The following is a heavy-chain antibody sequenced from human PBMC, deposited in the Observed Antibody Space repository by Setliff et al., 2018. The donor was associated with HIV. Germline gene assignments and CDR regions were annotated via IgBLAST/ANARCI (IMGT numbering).Heavy chain of an antibody. D-gene: IGHD1-1*01. J-gene: IGHJ4*02. Sequence: SETLSLTCSVSGDSISSGSYFWGWIRQTPGKGLEWIGNIYYTGFACYNPSLKSRVTISLDTSKTHFFLNLTSVTDADTAVYFYTREGRGDPAMATTRIDYWGQGKLVTVSS. CDR3: TREGRGDPAMATTRIDY. V-gene: IGHV4-39*02. CDR2: IYYTGFA. CDR1: GDSISSGSYF.